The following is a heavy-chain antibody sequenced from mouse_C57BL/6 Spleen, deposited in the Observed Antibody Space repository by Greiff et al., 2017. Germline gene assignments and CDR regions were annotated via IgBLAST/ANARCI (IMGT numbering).Heavy chain of an antibody. Sequence: QVQLQQPGAELVMPGASVKLSCKASGYTFTSYWMHWVKQRPGQGLEWIGEIDPSDSYTNYNQKFKGKSTLTVDKSSSTAYMQLSSLTSEDSAVYYCARKGGGYDYDVVYFDYWGQGTTLTVSS. D-gene: IGHD2-4*01. J-gene: IGHJ2*01. CDR1: GYTFTSYW. V-gene: IGHV1-69*01. CDR2: IDPSDSYT. CDR3: ARKGGGYDYDVVYFDY.